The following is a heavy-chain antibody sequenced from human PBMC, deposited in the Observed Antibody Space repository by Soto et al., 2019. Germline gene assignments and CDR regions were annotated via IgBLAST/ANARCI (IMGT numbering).Heavy chain of an antibody. V-gene: IGHV3-30-3*01. J-gene: IGHJ5*02. Sequence: QVQLVESGGGVVQPGRSLRLSCAASGFTFSSYAVHWVRQAPGKGLEWVAVISYDGSNKYYADSVKGRFTVSRDNSKNTLYLQMNSLRAEDTAVYYCARAPDSSGWYGCFDPWGQGTLVTVSS. CDR1: GFTFSSYA. D-gene: IGHD6-19*01. CDR2: ISYDGSNK. CDR3: ARAPDSSGWYGCFDP.